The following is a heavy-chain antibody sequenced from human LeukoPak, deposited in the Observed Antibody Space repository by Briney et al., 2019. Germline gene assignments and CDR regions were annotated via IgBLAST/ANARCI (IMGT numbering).Heavy chain of an antibody. CDR2: IYYSGST. J-gene: IGHJ6*02. CDR1: GGSISSYY. D-gene: IGHD5-18*01. Sequence: SETLSLTCTVSGGSISSYYWSWIRQPPGKGLEWIGYIYYSGSTNYNPSLKSRVTISVDTSKNQFSLKLSSVTAAATAVYYCASSGYSYGFGYYYYYGMDVWGQGTTVTVSS. V-gene: IGHV4-59*01. CDR3: ASSGYSYGFGYYYYYGMDV.